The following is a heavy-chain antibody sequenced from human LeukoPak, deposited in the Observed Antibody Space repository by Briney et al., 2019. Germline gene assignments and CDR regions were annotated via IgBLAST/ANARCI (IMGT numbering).Heavy chain of an antibody. CDR2: ISSSSSTI. V-gene: IGHV3-48*01. CDR3: AGGFPFVY. CDR1: GFTFSSYS. J-gene: IGHJ4*02. Sequence: GGSLRLSCAASGFTFSSYSMNWVRQAPGKGLEWVSYISSSSSTIYYADSVKGRFSISRDNAKNPLYLQMNSRRAEDAVVYYCAGGFPFVYWGQGTLVTVSS. D-gene: IGHD2-15*01.